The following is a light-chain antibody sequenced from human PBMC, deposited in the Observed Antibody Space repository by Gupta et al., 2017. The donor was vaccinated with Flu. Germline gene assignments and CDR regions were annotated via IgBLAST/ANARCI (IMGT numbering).Light chain of an antibody. J-gene: IGKJ4*01. V-gene: IGKV1-39*01. CDR1: QSISSY. CDR3: QQSDSAKLT. Sequence: DIQMTQSPSSLSASVGDRVTITCRASQSISSYLNWYQQKPGKAPKLLIYAASSLQSGVPSRFSGSESGTDFTLTISSLQPEDSATYYCQQSDSAKLTFGGGTKVEIK. CDR2: AAS.